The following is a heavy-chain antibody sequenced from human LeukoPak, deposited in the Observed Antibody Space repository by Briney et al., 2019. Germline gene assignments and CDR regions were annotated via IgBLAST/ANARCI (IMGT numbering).Heavy chain of an antibody. Sequence: GRSLRLSCAASGFTFSSYGMHWVRQAPGKGLEWVAVISYDGSNKYYADSVKGRFTISRDNSKNTLYLQMNSLRAEDTAVYYCAKDSRPILRFHYYYGMDVWGQGTTVTVPS. V-gene: IGHV3-30*18. D-gene: IGHD3-3*01. CDR1: GFTFSSYG. CDR2: ISYDGSNK. J-gene: IGHJ6*02. CDR3: AKDSRPILRFHYYYGMDV.